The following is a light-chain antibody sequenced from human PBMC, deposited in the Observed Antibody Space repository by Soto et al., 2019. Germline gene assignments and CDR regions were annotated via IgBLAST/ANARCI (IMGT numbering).Light chain of an antibody. Sequence: DIVMTQNPLSSPVTLGQPASISCWSSQSPVHSNGNTYLSWLHQRPGQSPRLLIYKISNRLSGVPDRFSGSGAGTDLTLKISRVEAEDVGVYYCMQAKQFPITFGQGTRLEIK. V-gene: IGKV2-24*01. CDR2: KIS. CDR1: QSPVHSNGNTY. CDR3: MQAKQFPIT. J-gene: IGKJ5*01.